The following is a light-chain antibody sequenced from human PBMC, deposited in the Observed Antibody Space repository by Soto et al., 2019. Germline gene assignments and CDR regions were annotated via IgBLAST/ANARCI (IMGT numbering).Light chain of an antibody. CDR1: QNVRSSY. CDR3: QKYNSAPLT. CDR2: DTS. J-gene: IGKJ4*01. Sequence: EIVMTQSPATLSVSPGERATLSCRASQNVRSSYVAWYQQKPGQAPRLLIYDTSSRASGIPDRFSGSGSGTDFTLTISSLQPEDVAAYYCQKYNSAPLTFGGGTKVDIK. V-gene: IGKV3D-20*02.